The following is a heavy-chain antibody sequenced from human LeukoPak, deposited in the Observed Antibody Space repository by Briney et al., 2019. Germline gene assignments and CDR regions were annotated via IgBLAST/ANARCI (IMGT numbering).Heavy chain of an antibody. Sequence: SETLSLTCTVSGGSISSDSWSWVRQPAAKGLEWIGRIYTSGSTNYNPSLKSRVTMSVDTSTNQFSLKLSSVTAADTAVYYCARVPRGYSGYGPFVTNPHFDYWGQGTLVTVSS. CDR3: ARVPRGYSGYGPFVTNPHFDY. V-gene: IGHV4-4*07. D-gene: IGHD5-12*01. CDR2: IYTSGST. CDR1: GGSISSDS. J-gene: IGHJ4*02.